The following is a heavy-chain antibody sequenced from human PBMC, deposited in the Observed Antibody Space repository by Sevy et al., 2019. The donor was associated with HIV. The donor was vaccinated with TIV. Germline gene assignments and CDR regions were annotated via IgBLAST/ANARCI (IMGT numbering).Heavy chain of an antibody. CDR3: ARDPAVTTVTTSGDY. J-gene: IGHJ4*02. CDR2: ISSSSSTI. CDR1: GFTFSSYS. D-gene: IGHD4-17*01. V-gene: IGHV3-48*01. Sequence: GSLRLSCAASGFTFSSYSMNWVRQAPGKGLEWVSYISSSSSTIYYADSVKGRFTISRDNAKNSLYLQMNSLRAEDTAVYYCARDPAVTTVTTSGDYWGQGTLVTVSS.